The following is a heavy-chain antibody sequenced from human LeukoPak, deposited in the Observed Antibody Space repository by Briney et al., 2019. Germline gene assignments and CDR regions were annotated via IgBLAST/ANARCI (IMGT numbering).Heavy chain of an antibody. CDR2: INSDGSST. CDR1: GFTLSSYW. V-gene: IGHV3-74*01. D-gene: IGHD3-3*01. J-gene: IGHJ6*02. Sequence: QPGGSLRLSCAASGFTLSSYWMPWVRQAPGKGLVWVSRINSDGSSTSYADSVKGRFTISRDNAKNTLYLQMNSLRAEDTAVYYCARDLRRITIFGVVISRPYYYYGMDVWGQGATVTVSS. CDR3: ARDLRRITIFGVVISRPYYYYGMDV.